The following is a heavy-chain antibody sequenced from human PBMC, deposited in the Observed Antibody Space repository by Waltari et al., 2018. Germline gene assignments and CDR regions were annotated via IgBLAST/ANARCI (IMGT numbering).Heavy chain of an antibody. Sequence: EVQLVQSGAEVKKPGATVKISCKASGYTFTDYYMHWVQQAPGKGLEWMGRVDPEDGETIYAETFKGGVTITADTSTDTAYMELSSVTAADTAVYYCARGREYSGYSDYWGQGTLVTVSS. V-gene: IGHV1-69-2*01. CDR1: GYTFTDYY. D-gene: IGHD5-12*01. J-gene: IGHJ4*02. CDR3: ARGREYSGYSDY. CDR2: VDPEDGET.